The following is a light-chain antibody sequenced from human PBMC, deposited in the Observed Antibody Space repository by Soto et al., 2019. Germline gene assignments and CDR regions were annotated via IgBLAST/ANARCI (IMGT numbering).Light chain of an antibody. J-gene: IGKJ2*01. CDR3: QQYNYCPRT. CDR2: DAS. V-gene: IGKV3D-15*01. CDR1: QTVGSN. Sequence: EIVMTQSPATLSVSPGERVTLSCRASQTVGSNLAWYQQKRGQAPRLLIHDASTRAPGIPARFSGSGSGTEFTLTISGLQSEDFGIYFCQQYNYCPRTFVLGTVLEIK.